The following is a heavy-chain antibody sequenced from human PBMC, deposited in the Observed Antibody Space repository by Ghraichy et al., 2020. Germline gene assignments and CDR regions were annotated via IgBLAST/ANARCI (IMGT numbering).Heavy chain of an antibody. CDR1: AFTFSNYD. J-gene: IGHJ4*02. CDR2: IGSAGDP. Sequence: GGSLRLSCAASAFTFSNYDMHWVRQATGKGLEWVSSIGSAGDPHYLDSGKGRFTVSRENAKNSLYLQMNSLRAGDTAIYYCARQTLYGSGSYHFDYWGQGTLVTVSS. D-gene: IGHD3-10*01. CDR3: ARQTLYGSGSYHFDY. V-gene: IGHV3-13*05.